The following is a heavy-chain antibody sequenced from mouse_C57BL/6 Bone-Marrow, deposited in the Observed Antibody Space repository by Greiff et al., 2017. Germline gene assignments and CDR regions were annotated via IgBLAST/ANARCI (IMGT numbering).Heavy chain of an antibody. CDR1: GFSLSTFGMG. V-gene: IGHV8-8*01. CDR3: ARIGRGPDWFAD. D-gene: IGHD1-1*02. J-gene: IGHJ3*01. CDR2: ICWDDDK. Sequence: QVQLKESGPGILQPSQTLSLSCSFSGFSLSTFGMGVGWLRQPSGKGLEWLAHICWDDDKYYNPVLKSRLTISKDTSKNQVFLMIAHVYTADTATYYCARIGRGPDWFADWGQGTLVTVSA.